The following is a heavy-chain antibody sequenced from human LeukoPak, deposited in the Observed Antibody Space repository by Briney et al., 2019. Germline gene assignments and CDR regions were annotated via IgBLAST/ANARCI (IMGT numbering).Heavy chain of an antibody. J-gene: IGHJ6*02. CDR2: IYHNGTP. CDR3: ATAPILRGEGGEHYKYGMDV. D-gene: IGHD2-2*02. V-gene: IGHV4-4*02. CDR1: VGYISSGNW. Sequence: PSETLSLTCAVSVGYISSGNWWSWVRQSPGKGLEWIGEIYHNGTPNYNPSLKSRVTISADTFKNHFSLKLTSVTAADTAVYYCATAPILRGEGGEHYKYGMDVWGQGTTVIVSS.